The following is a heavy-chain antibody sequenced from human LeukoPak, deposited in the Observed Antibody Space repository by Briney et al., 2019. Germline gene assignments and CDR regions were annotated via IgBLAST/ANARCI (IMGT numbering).Heavy chain of an antibody. CDR2: IYHSGST. Sequence: SETLSLTCGVSGYSITSGYYWAWIRQPPGKGLEWIGNIYHSGSTYYSPSLKSRVTISVGTSKNQFSLKLSSVTAADTAVYYCARRYSNYFFDYWGQGTLVTVSS. D-gene: IGHD4-11*01. V-gene: IGHV4-38-2*01. CDR1: GYSITSGYY. J-gene: IGHJ4*02. CDR3: ARRYSNYFFDY.